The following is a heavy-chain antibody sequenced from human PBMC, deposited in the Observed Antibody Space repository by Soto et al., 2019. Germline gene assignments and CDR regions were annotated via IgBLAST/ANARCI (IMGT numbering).Heavy chain of an antibody. Sequence: GGSLRLSCAASGFTFSSYGVHWVRQAPGKGLEWVAVISYDGSNKYYADSVKGRFTISRDNSKNTLYLQMNSLRAEDTAVYYCAKERGTTLDYWGQGTLVTVSS. CDR3: AKERGTTLDY. J-gene: IGHJ4*02. V-gene: IGHV3-30*18. D-gene: IGHD4-17*01. CDR1: GFTFSSYG. CDR2: ISYDGSNK.